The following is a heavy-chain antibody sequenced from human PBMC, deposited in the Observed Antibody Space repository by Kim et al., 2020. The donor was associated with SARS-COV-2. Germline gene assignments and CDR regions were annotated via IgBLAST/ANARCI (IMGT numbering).Heavy chain of an antibody. D-gene: IGHD6-13*01. Sequence: GGSLRLSCAASGFNFSDYYMNWIRQAPGKGLEWVSYISSSGKTIYYADSVQGRFNISRDNAENSLYLQVKSLRVEDTAVYYGARSRPRGTAGPSGLDDWG. CDR2: ISSSGKTI. V-gene: IGHV3-11*01. CDR3: ARSRPRGTAGPSGLDD. CDR1: GFNFSDYY. J-gene: IGHJ4*01.